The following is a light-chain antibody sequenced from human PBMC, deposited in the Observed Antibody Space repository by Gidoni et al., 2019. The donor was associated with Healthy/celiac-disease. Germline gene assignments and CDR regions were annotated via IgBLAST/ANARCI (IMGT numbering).Light chain of an antibody. CDR3: QQYCSSPET. CDR1: QSVSSSY. CDR2: GAS. Sequence: EIVLTQSPGTLSLSPGERATLSCRASQSVSSSYLAWYQQKPGKAPRLLIYGASSRATGIPDRFSGSGSGTDFTLTISRLEPEDFAVYYCQQYCSSPETFGQGTKLEIK. V-gene: IGKV3-20*01. J-gene: IGKJ2*01.